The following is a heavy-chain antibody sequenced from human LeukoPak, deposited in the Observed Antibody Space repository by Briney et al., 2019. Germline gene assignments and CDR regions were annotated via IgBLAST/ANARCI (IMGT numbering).Heavy chain of an antibody. CDR2: IFYSGST. J-gene: IGHJ4*02. CDR3: AREGVIAAASGASDY. CDR1: GGSISTSSYY. D-gene: IGHD6-13*01. V-gene: IGHV4-39*07. Sequence: PSETLSLTCTVSGGSISTSSYYWGWVRQPPGKGLEWIGNIFYSGSTYYSPSLKSRVTISLDTSRNQFSLKLDSVTAADTAVYYCAREGVIAAASGASDYWGQGTLVTVSS.